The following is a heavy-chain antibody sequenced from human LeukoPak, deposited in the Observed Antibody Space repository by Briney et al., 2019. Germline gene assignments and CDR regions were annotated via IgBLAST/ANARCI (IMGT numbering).Heavy chain of an antibody. Sequence: PGGSLRLSCAASGFTFSSYSMNWVRQAPGKGLEWVSYISSSSSTIYYADSVKGRFTISRDNAKNSLYLQMNSLRAEDTAVYYCASLQPNWGSKDDAFDIWGQGTMVTVSS. J-gene: IGHJ3*02. CDR1: GFTFSSYS. V-gene: IGHV3-48*01. CDR2: ISSSSSTI. D-gene: IGHD7-27*01. CDR3: ASLQPNWGSKDDAFDI.